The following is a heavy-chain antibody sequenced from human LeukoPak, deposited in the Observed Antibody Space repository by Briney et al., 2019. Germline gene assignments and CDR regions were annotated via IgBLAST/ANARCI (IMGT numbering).Heavy chain of an antibody. D-gene: IGHD2-8*02. Sequence: GESLKISCKGSGYTFTNYWVGWVRQMPGKGLEWMGIVYPGDSDTRYSPSMQGQITISADKSLSTVYLQWSSLKASDTAIYYCARDGGGVSSWVSHWGQGTLVTVSS. J-gene: IGHJ4*02. CDR1: GYTFTNYW. CDR3: ARDGGGVSSWVSH. V-gene: IGHV5-51*01. CDR2: VYPGDSDT.